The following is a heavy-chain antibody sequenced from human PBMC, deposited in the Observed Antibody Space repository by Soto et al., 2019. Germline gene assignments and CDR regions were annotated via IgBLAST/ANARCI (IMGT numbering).Heavy chain of an antibody. J-gene: IGHJ4*02. CDR1: GFPFSSYA. D-gene: IGHD3-22*01. CDR2: VSGGVNDR. Sequence: GGSLRLSCAASGFPFSSYAMSWVRQTPEGGLEWVAAVSGGVNDRYYADFVQGRFTFSRDNSRNILYLHMNSLRADDTAMYFCARSLFMAAPDSEPFDYWGQGTLVTVSS. V-gene: IGHV3-23*01. CDR3: ARSLFMAAPDSEPFDY.